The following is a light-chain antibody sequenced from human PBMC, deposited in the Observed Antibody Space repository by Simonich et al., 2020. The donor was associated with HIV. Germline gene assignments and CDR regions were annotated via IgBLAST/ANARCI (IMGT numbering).Light chain of an antibody. CDR2: WAS. CDR1: QSVLSSSNNKNF. V-gene: IGKV4-1*01. CDR3: QQYYSTPLT. J-gene: IGKJ2*01. Sequence: DIVMTQSPDSLAVSLGERATINCKSSQSVLSSSNNKNFLTWYQHKPGQPPKLLIYWASTRESGVPDRFSGSGSGTDFTLTISSLQAEDVALYYCQQYYSTPLTFGQGTKLEIK.